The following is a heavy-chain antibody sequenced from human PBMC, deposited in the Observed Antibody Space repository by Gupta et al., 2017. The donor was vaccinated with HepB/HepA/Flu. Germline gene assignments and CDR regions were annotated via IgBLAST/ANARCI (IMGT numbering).Heavy chain of an antibody. CDR2: IYGGGST. J-gene: IGHJ6*02. D-gene: IGHD1-14*01. V-gene: IGHV3-66*01. Sequence: EVQLVESGGGLVQPGGSLRLSCAASGFTVSSDYMSWVRQAPGKGPEWVSVIYGGGSTYYADSVKGRFTISRDNSKNTLYLQMNSLRAEDTAVYYCARDPGLPNGMDGWGQGTAVTVSS. CDR1: GFTVSSDY. CDR3: ARDPGLPNGMDG.